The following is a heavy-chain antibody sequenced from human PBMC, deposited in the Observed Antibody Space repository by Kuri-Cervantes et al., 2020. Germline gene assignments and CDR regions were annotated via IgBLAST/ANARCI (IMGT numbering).Heavy chain of an antibody. D-gene: IGHD3-22*01. Sequence: SETLSLTCAVSGYSISSDYYWGLIRQPPGKGREWIWSLYHSGSNYYSPSLKSRVTISVDTSKNQFSLKLSSVTAADTAVYYCARLRADSSGYHWSYYFDYWGQGTLVTVSS. V-gene: IGHV4-38-2*01. CDR1: GYSISSDYY. CDR3: ARLRADSSGYHWSYYFDY. J-gene: IGHJ4*02. CDR2: LYHSGSN.